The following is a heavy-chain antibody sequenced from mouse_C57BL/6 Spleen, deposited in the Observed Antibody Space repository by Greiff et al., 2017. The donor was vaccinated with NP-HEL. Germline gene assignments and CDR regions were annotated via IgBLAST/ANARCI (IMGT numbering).Heavy chain of an antibody. CDR2: IDPSDSYT. V-gene: IGHV1-50*01. CDR3: ARGGDYYGSSHYFDY. Sequence: VQLQQPGAELVKPGASVKLSCKASGYTFTSYWMQWVKQRPGQGLEWIGEIDPSDSYTNYNQKFKGKATLTVDTSSSTAYMQLSSLTSEDSAVYYCARGGDYYGSSHYFDYWGQGTTLTVSS. D-gene: IGHD1-1*01. J-gene: IGHJ2*01. CDR1: GYTFTSYW.